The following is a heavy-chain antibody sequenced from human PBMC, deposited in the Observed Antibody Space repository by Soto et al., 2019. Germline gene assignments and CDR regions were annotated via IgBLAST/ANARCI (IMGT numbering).Heavy chain of an antibody. CDR1: GGSVSDKTYY. V-gene: IGHV4-61*01. D-gene: IGHD4-17*01. Sequence: SETLSLTCSVSGGSVSDKTYYWSWIRQPPGKRLERIGYVYYSGTTNYNPSLKSRVTISVDLSKNQFSLRLSSVTTADTALYYCARTTAVPNSLRSRYFFDYWGQGTLVTVSS. J-gene: IGHJ4*02. CDR3: ARTTAVPNSLRSRYFFDY. CDR2: VYYSGTT.